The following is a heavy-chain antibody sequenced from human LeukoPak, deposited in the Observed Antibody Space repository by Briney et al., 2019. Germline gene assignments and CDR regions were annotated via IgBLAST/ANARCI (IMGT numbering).Heavy chain of an antibody. J-gene: IGHJ4*02. CDR3: ATVSSFDSNFYSYF. CDR2: FDPENGEM. CDR1: GYTLTQLV. V-gene: IGHV1-24*01. D-gene: IGHD3-22*01. Sequence: ASVKVPCKVSGYTLTQLVIHWVRQAPGEGLEWMGGFDPENGEMIYAQKFQGRVTMSEDTSTDTAYMDLSSLRSEDTAIYYCATVSSFDSNFYSYFWGQGTLVTVSS.